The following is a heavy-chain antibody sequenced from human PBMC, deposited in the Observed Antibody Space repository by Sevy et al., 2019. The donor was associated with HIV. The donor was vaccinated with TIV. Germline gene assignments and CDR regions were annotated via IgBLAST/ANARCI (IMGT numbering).Heavy chain of an antibody. V-gene: IGHV3-48*01. J-gene: IGHJ6*02. CDR1: GFTFSSYS. CDR3: ARGLAALPGYYYGMDV. Sequence: GGSQRLSCAASGFTFSSYSMNWVRQAPGKGLEWVSYISYESDTIYYADSVRGRFTIFRDNAKNPLSLQMNILRAEDTAVYYCARGLAALPGYYYGMDVWGQGTTVTVSS. CDR2: ISYESDTI. D-gene: IGHD6-6*01.